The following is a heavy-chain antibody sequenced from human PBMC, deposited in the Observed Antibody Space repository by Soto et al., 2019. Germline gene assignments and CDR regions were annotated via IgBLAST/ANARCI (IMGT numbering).Heavy chain of an antibody. J-gene: IGHJ4*02. V-gene: IGHV1-8*01. CDR3: ARGIDREGLWGG. D-gene: IGHD3-16*01. CDR2: MNPNSGNT. CDR1: WYTFTSYY. Sequence: GASVKVSCKASWYTFTSYYINWVRQATGQGLEWMGWMNPNSGNTGYAQKFQGRVTMTRNTSISTAYMELSSQRSEETAVYYCARGIDREGLWGGWGQGTLVTVSS.